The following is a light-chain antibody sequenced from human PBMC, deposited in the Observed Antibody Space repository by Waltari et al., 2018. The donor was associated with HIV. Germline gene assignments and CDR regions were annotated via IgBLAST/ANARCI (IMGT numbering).Light chain of an antibody. V-gene: IGLV3-25*03. J-gene: IGLJ2*01. CDR1: ALSDQL. Sequence: YELTPPPSVSVSPGQTARITCSGTALSDQLAYWYQHKVGQAPVLIIFRSRERSPQVPARFSASESGTRFTFTISGVQAEDEADYFCLSADGRGVRKFFGGGTRLTVL. CDR3: LSADGRGVRKF. CDR2: RSR.